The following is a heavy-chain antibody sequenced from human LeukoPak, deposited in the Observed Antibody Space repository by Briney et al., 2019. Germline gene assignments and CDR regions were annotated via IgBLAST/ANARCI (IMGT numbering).Heavy chain of an antibody. CDR3: ARETYYGPDYYFDY. J-gene: IGHJ4*02. D-gene: IGHD3-10*01. Sequence: GGSLRLSCAASGFTFSSYGMHWVRQAPGKGLEWVAVIWYDGSNKYYADSVKGRFTISRDNSKNTLYLQMNSLRAEDTAVYYCARETYYGPDYYFDYWGQGTLVTVSS. CDR1: GFTFSSYG. CDR2: IWYDGSNK. V-gene: IGHV3-33*01.